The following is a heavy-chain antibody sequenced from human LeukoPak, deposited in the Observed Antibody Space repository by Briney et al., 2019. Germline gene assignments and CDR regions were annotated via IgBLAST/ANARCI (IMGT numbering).Heavy chain of an antibody. J-gene: IGHJ4*02. Sequence: GGSLRLSCAASGFTVSSNYMSGARHAPGEGLECVAVIYRGGSTYYADSVKGRFTISRDNSKNTLYLQMNSLRAEDTAVYYCARARGYSYGLYYFDYWGQGTLVTVSS. CDR2: IYRGGST. CDR3: ARARGYSYGLYYFDY. V-gene: IGHV3-53*01. CDR1: GFTVSSNY. D-gene: IGHD5-18*01.